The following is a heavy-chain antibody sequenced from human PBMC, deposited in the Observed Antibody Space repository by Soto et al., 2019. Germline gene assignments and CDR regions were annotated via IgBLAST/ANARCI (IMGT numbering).Heavy chain of an antibody. D-gene: IGHD2-15*01. CDR1: GFTVSSKY. Sequence: EVQLVESGGGLVQPGGSLRLSCAASGFTVSSKYMSWVRQAPGKGLEWVSLIQSGGPTYHADSVKGRFTISRDTSEHTVHLQMDSLRAEDTAVYYCARDDVLCDGGRCYGVPLDVCGKGTKVTVSS. J-gene: IGHJ6*04. CDR3: ARDDVLCDGGRCYGVPLDV. V-gene: IGHV3-66*01. CDR2: IQSGGPT.